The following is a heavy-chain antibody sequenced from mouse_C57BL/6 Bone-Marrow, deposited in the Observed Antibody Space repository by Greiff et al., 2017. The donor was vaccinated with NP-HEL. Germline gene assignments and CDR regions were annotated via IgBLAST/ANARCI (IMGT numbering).Heavy chain of an antibody. J-gene: IGHJ4*01. Sequence: QVQLQQSGAELVKPGASVKLSCKASGYTFTEYTIHWVKQRSGQGLEWIGWFYPGSGSIQYHEKFKDKATLTADKYSSTVYMKLNRLASEDSAVYYCATHEDLGRGMDYWGQGTSVTVSS. CDR2: FYPGSGSI. D-gene: IGHD4-1*01. CDR1: GYTFTEYT. V-gene: IGHV1-62-2*01. CDR3: ATHEDLGRGMDY.